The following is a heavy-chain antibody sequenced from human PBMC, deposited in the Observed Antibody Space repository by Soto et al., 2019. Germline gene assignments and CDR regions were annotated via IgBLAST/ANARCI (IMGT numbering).Heavy chain of an antibody. CDR1: GFTFSSYA. D-gene: IGHD2-2*01. Sequence: EVQLLESGGGLVQPGGSLRLSCAASGFTFSSYAMSWVRQAPGKGLEWASAISGSGGSTYYADSVKGRFTISRDNSKNTLYLQMNSLRAEDTAVYYCAKMGISTPYAFDIWGQGTMVTVSS. CDR3: AKMGISTPYAFDI. CDR2: ISGSGGST. J-gene: IGHJ3*02. V-gene: IGHV3-23*01.